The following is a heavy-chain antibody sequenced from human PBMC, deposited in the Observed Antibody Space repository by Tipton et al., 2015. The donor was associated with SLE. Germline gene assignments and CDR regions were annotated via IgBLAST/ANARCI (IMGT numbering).Heavy chain of an antibody. V-gene: IGHV4-4*07. CDR3: ARGEWLRPYYFDY. J-gene: IGHJ4*02. CDR2: IYTSGST. D-gene: IGHD5-12*01. Sequence: LRLSCTVSGGSIGSYYWSWIRQPAGKGLEWIGRIYTSGSTNYNPSLKSRVTMSVDTSKNQFSLKLSSVTAADTAVYYCARGEWLRPYYFDYWGQGTLVTVSS. CDR1: GGSIGSYY.